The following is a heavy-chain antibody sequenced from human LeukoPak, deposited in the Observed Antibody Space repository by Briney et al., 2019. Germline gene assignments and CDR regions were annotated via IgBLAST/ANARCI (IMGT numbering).Heavy chain of an antibody. D-gene: IGHD6-19*01. Sequence: GRSLRLSCAASGFTFSSYGMHWVRQAPGKGLEWVAVISYDGSNKHYADSVKGRFTISRDNSKNTLYLQMNSLRAEDTAVYYCAKDSKAVAQDYYYYGMDVWGQGTTVTVSS. CDR3: AKDSKAVAQDYYYYGMDV. J-gene: IGHJ6*02. V-gene: IGHV3-30*18. CDR2: ISYDGSNK. CDR1: GFTFSSYG.